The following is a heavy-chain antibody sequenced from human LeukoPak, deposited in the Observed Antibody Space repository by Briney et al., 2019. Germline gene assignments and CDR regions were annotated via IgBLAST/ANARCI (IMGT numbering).Heavy chain of an antibody. CDR2: INHSGST. D-gene: IGHD3-3*01. Sequence: PSETLSLTCAVCGGSFSGYYWSWIRQPPGKGLEWIGEINHSGSTNYNPSLKSRVTISVDTSKNQFSLKLSSVTAADTAVYYCARRITIFGVVPLNWFDPWGQGTLVTVSS. CDR1: GGSFSGYY. V-gene: IGHV4-34*01. CDR3: ARRITIFGVVPLNWFDP. J-gene: IGHJ5*02.